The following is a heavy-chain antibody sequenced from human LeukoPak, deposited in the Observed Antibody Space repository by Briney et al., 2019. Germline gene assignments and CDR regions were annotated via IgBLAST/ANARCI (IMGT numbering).Heavy chain of an antibody. V-gene: IGHV1-18*01. CDR1: GYTFTSYG. CDR2: ISAYNGNT. D-gene: IGHD3-22*01. Sequence: ASVKVSFKASGYTFTSYGISWVRQAPGQGLEWMGWISAYNGNTNYAQKLQGRVTMTRDTSTSTVYMELSSLRSEDTAVYYCARDSAVVPTVMVITTDYFDYWGQGTLVTVSS. J-gene: IGHJ4*02. CDR3: ARDSAVVPTVMVITTDYFDY.